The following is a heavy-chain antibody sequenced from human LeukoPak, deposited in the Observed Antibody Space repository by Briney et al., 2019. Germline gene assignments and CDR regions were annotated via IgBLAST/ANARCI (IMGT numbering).Heavy chain of an antibody. CDR1: GFTFSSYA. CDR2: ISYDGSNK. V-gene: IGHV3-30-3*01. CDR3: ARGGEGIAAAGWDLDAFDI. J-gene: IGHJ3*02. Sequence: GGSLRLSCAASGFTFSSYAMHWVRQAPGKGLEWVAVISYDGSNKYYADSVKGRFTISRDNSKNTLYLQMNSLRAEDTAVYYCARGGEGIAAAGWDLDAFDIWGQGTMVTVSS. D-gene: IGHD6-13*01.